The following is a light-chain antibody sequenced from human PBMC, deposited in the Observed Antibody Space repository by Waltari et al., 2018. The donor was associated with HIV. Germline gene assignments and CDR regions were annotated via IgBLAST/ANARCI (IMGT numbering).Light chain of an antibody. CDR1: SSDVGGYNY. V-gene: IGLV2-14*01. J-gene: IGLJ3*02. Sequence: QSALTQPASVSGSPGPSITISCTGTSSDVGGYNYVSWYQQYPDKAPKPMIYAVSNRPSGASNRFSGSKSGNTASLTISGLQAEDEADYYCSSYTSSSTWVFGGGTKLTVL. CDR3: SSYTSSSTWV. CDR2: AVS.